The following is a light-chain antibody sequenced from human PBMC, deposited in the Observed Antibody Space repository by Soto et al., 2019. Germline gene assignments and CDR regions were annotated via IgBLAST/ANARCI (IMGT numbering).Light chain of an antibody. CDR2: SNN. J-gene: IGLJ2*01. CDR3: AAWDDSLNVL. CDR1: SSNIGSNT. V-gene: IGLV1-44*01. Sequence: QSVLTQPPSASGTPGQRVTISCSGSSSNIGSNTVNWDQQLPGTAPKLLIYSNNQRPSGVPDRFSGSKSGTSASLAISGLQSEDEADYYCAAWDDSLNVLFGGGTKVTVL.